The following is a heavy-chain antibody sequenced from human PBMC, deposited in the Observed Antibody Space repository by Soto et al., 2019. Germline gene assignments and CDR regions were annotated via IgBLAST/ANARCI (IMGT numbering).Heavy chain of an antibody. J-gene: IGHJ4*02. CDR3: ARDLLDSSGASANYFDY. D-gene: IGHD3-22*01. Sequence: QVQLVQSGAEVKKPGSSVKVSCKASGGTFSSYAISWVRQAPGQGLEWMGGIIPIFGTANYAQKFQGRVTMTADESTSTAYMELSSLRSEDTAVYYCARDLLDSSGASANYFDYWGQGTLVTVSS. V-gene: IGHV1-69*01. CDR2: IIPIFGTA. CDR1: GGTFSSYA.